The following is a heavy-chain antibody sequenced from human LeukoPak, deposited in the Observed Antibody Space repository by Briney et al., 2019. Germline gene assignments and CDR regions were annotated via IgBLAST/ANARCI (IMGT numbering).Heavy chain of an antibody. V-gene: IGHV3-23*01. D-gene: IGHD2-2*02. Sequence: GGSLRLSCAASGFTFSSYAMSWVRQAPGKGLEWVSAISGSGGSTYYADSVKGRSTISRDNSKNTLYLQMNSLRAEDTAVYYCAKDVGYCSSTTCYKPFDYWGQGTLVTVSS. CDR1: GFTFSSYA. J-gene: IGHJ4*02. CDR2: ISGSGGST. CDR3: AKDVGYCSSTTCYKPFDY.